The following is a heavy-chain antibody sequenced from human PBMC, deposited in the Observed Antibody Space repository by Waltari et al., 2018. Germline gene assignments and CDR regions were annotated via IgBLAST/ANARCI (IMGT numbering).Heavy chain of an antibody. V-gene: IGHV3-23*01. Sequence: EVQLLESGGGLAQPGGSLRLSCAASGFTFSTFAMRLVRQAPGKGLEWVSTIGSSGNTYYADSVKGRFTISRDNSGNTLFLQMNSLRAGDTAVYFCAKGSCSTTSCSYYSFGQPTDYWGQGTPVAVSS. CDR2: IGSSGNT. CDR1: GFTFSTFA. J-gene: IGHJ4*02. D-gene: IGHD2-2*01. CDR3: AKGSCSTTSCSYYSFGQPTDY.